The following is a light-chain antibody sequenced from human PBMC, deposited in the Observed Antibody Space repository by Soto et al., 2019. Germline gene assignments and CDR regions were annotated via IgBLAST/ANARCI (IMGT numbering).Light chain of an antibody. J-gene: IGKJ5*01. Sequence: EIVLTQSPATLSLSPGERTTLSCRASQYITIYLAWYQQKPGQAPRILIYDESNRATGIPDRFSGSGSGTDLTLTISRLEPDDFAVYYCQKRADWPITCGQGTRLEIK. CDR2: DES. CDR3: QKRADWPIT. V-gene: IGKV3-11*01. CDR1: QYITIY.